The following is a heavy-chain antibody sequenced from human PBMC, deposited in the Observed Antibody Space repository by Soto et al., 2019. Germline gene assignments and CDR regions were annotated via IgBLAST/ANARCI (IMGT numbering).Heavy chain of an antibody. CDR1: VNIFGNSW. J-gene: IGHJ6*02. D-gene: IGHD2-15*01. CDR2: IYPVDSDT. V-gene: IGHV5-51*01. Sequence: GESLKISCKGPVNIFGNSWIAWVRQMPGKGLEWMGIIYPVDSDTRYSPSFQGQVTIPADKSISTAYLQWSSLKASDTAMYYCARHGHYCSGDSCYGSDIDYYGMDVWGQGTTVTVSS. CDR3: ARHGHYCSGDSCYGSDIDYYGMDV.